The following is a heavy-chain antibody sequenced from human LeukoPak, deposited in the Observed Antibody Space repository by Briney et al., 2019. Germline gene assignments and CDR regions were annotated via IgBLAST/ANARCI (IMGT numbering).Heavy chain of an antibody. Sequence: PGGSLRLSCAASGFTFSSYAMHWVRQAPGKGLEWVAVISYDGSNKYYADSVKGRFTISRDNSKNTLYLRMNSLRAEDTALYYCAKAYNSGWYYFDYWGQGTLVTVSS. V-gene: IGHV3-30-3*01. CDR2: ISYDGSNK. D-gene: IGHD6-19*01. CDR1: GFTFSSYA. J-gene: IGHJ4*02. CDR3: AKAYNSGWYYFDY.